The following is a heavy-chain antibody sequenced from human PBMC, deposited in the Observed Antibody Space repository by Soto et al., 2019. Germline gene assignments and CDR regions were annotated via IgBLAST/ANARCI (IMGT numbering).Heavy chain of an antibody. CDR1: DDSINRDQYY. CDR3: ASIEGLATISHYFDF. D-gene: IGHD3-9*01. Sequence: QLQLQESGPGLVKPSETLSLTCSVSDDSINRDQYYWGWFRQPPGKGLEWIGSIYYRGNAYYNLSRQTRVTISLDTSRSQFSLKLNSGTAAASAVYFCASIEGLATISHYFDFWGPGALVTVSS. J-gene: IGHJ4*02. CDR2: IYYRGNA. V-gene: IGHV4-39*01.